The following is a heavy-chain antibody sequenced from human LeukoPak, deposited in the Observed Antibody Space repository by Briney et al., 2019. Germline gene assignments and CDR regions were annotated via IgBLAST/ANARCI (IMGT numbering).Heavy chain of an antibody. CDR3: AKGGVLSVLRFLEWLFDY. D-gene: IGHD3-3*01. J-gene: IGHJ4*02. Sequence: QPGGSLRLSCAASGFTFSSYGMYWVRQAPGKGLEWVAFIRYDGSNKYYADSVKGRFTISRDNSKNTLYLQMNSLRAEDTAVYYCAKGGVLSVLRFLEWLFDYWGQGTLVTVSS. V-gene: IGHV3-30*02. CDR1: GFTFSSYG. CDR2: IRYDGSNK.